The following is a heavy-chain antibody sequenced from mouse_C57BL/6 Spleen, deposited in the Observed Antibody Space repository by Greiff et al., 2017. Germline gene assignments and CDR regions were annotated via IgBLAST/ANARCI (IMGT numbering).Heavy chain of an antibody. J-gene: IGHJ4*01. V-gene: IGHV5-6*01. CDR2: ISSGGSYT. CDR3: ARHGMVTTAMDY. CDR1: GFTFSSYG. D-gene: IGHD2-2*01. Sequence: EVKLMESGGDLVKPGGSLKLSCAASGFTFSSYGMSWVRQTPDKRLEWVATISSGGSYTYYPDSVKGRFTISRDNAKNTLYLQMSSLKSEDTAMYYCARHGMVTTAMDYWGQGTSVTVSS.